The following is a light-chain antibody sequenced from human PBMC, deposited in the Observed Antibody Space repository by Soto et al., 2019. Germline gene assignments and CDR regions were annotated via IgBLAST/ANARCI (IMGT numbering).Light chain of an antibody. J-gene: IGKJ1*01. Sequence: EIVLTQSPGTLSLSPGERATLSCRASQSVSSSYLAWYQQKPGQAPRLLIYDASNRATGIPVKFSGSGFGTDFTLTISSLEPEDSAVYYCQHRSTWWTFGHGTKVDIK. CDR2: DAS. CDR1: QSVSSSY. V-gene: IGKV3D-20*02. CDR3: QHRSTWWT.